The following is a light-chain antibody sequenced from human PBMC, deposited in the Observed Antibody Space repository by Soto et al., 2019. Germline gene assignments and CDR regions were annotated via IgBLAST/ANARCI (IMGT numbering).Light chain of an antibody. V-gene: IGLV2-11*01. CDR2: DVD. CDR3: CSYAGTYPVI. J-gene: IGLJ2*01. CDR1: SSDVGRYNY. Sequence: QSALTQPRSVSGSPGQSVTLSCTGTSSDVGRYNYVSWYQQHPGKAPKLMIYDVDKRPSGVPDRFSGTKSGDTASLTISGIQAEDEADYYCCSYAGTYPVIFGGGTKLTVL.